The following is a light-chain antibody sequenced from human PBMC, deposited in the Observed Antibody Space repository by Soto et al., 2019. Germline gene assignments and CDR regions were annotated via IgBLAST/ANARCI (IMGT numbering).Light chain of an antibody. CDR1: QSISSY. J-gene: IGKJ2*01. Sequence: DIQMTQSPSSLSASVGDRVIITCRASQSISSYLNWYQQRPGKAPKLLISAASSLQSGVPSRFSGSGSGTDFTLTISSLQPEDFATYCCLQIYSTPYTFGQGTKLEI. V-gene: IGKV1-39*01. CDR3: LQIYSTPYT. CDR2: AAS.